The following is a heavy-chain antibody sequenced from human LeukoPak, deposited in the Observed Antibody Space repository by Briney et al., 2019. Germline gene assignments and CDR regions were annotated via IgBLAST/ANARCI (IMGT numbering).Heavy chain of an antibody. D-gene: IGHD3-22*01. CDR1: GYTFTNYA. J-gene: IGHJ5*02. V-gene: IGHV1-3*01. CDR3: ARGDFYYDSSDP. Sequence: ASVKVSCKASGYTFTNYAMYWVRQAPGRRLEWMGWINAGNGNTKYSQKFQGRVTITSDTSANTVYMELSSLRSEDTAVYYCARGDFYYDSSDPWGQGTLVTVSS. CDR2: INAGNGNT.